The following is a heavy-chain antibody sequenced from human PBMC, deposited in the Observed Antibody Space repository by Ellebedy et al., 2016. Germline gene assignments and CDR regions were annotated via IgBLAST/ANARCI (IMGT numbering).Heavy chain of an antibody. CDR2: INHSGST. D-gene: IGHD3-16*02. CDR3: ARGLHLGELSLGDYYYGMDV. V-gene: IGHV4-34*01. CDR1: GGSFSGYY. Sequence: SETLSLXCAVYGGSFSGYYWSWIRQPPGKGLEWIGEINHSGSTNYNPSLKSRVTISVDTSKNQFSLKLSSVTAADTAVYYCARGLHLGELSLGDYYYGMDVWGQGTTVTVSS. J-gene: IGHJ6*02.